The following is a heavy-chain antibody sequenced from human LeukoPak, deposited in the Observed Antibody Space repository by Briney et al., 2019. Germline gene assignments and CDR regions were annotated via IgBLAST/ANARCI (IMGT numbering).Heavy chain of an antibody. J-gene: IGHJ3*02. CDR3: AKEGAESFPDAFDI. D-gene: IGHD3-10*01. Sequence: SETLSLTCTVSGGSISSYYWSWIRQPPGKGLEWIGYIYTSGSTNYNPSLKSRVTISVDTSKNQFSLKLTSVTAADTAVYYCAKEGAESFPDAFDIWGQGTMITVSS. V-gene: IGHV4-59*01. CDR1: GGSISSYY. CDR2: IYTSGST.